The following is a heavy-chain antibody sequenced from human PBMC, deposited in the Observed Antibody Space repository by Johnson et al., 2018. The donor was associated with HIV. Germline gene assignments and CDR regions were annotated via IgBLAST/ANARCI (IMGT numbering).Heavy chain of an antibody. J-gene: IGHJ3*02. CDR2: IYRGGST. CDR3: AKEGCDYVWGSYRYTFGAFDI. Sequence: VQLVESGGGVVQPGGSLRLSCAASEFTVSSNYMSWVRQAPGKGLEWASVIYRGGSTYYADAVKGRFTISSDNSKNTLYLQMNSLRAEDTAIYYCAKEGCDYVWGSYRYTFGAFDIWGQGTMVTVSS. V-gene: IGHV3-66*01. D-gene: IGHD3-16*02. CDR1: EFTVSSNY.